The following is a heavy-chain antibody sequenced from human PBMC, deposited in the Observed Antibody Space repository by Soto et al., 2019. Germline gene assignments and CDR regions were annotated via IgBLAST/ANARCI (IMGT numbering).Heavy chain of an antibody. D-gene: IGHD3-22*01. CDR2: IYYSGST. CDR3: ARAPSYYYDSSGYYSWFDP. V-gene: IGHV4-59*01. J-gene: IGHJ5*02. Sequence: SETLSLTCTVSGGSISSYYWSWIRQPPGKGLEWIGYIYYSGSTNYNPSLKSRVTISVDTSKNQFSLKLSSVTAADTAVYYCARAPSYYYDSSGYYSWFDPWGQGTLLTVSS. CDR1: GGSISSYY.